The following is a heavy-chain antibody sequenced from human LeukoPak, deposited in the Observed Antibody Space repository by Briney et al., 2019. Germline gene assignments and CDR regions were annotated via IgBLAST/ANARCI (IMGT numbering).Heavy chain of an antibody. CDR2: LSGSGITT. D-gene: IGHD5-24*01. CDR1: GFTFSNSA. J-gene: IGHJ4*02. CDR3: ARDVSEPLMATINSYYFDY. V-gene: IGHV3-23*01. Sequence: GGSLRLSCAASGFTFSNSAMSWVRQAPGKGLEWVSTLSGSGITTYYADSVKGRFTISRDNSKNTLYLQMNSLRAEDTAVYYCARDVSEPLMATINSYYFDYWGQGTLVTVSS.